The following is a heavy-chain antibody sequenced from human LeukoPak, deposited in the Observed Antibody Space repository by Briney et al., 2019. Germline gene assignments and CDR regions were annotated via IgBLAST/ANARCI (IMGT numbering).Heavy chain of an antibody. CDR3: ARFYYDYYYYGMDV. V-gene: IGHV3-33*08. D-gene: IGHD3-16*01. CDR2: IWYDGTNK. Sequence: GGSLRLSCAASGFTFSNYGMHWVRQAPGKGLEWVAVIWYDGTNKYYADSVKGRFTISRDNSKNTLYLQMNSLRAEDTAVYYCARFYYDYYYYGMDVWGQGTTVTVSS. CDR1: GFTFSNYG. J-gene: IGHJ6*02.